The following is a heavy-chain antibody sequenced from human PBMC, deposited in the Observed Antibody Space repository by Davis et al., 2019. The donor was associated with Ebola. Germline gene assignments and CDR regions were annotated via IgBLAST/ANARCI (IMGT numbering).Heavy chain of an antibody. D-gene: IGHD1-26*01. V-gene: IGHV3-74*01. J-gene: IGHJ3*02. CDR1: GFTFSNYW. Sequence: GESLKISCAASGFTFSNYWMHWVRQTPGKGLVWVSRINSDESTTTYADSVKGRFTISRDNAKNTLYLQMNGLRADDTAVYYCAREGGSYGEAFDIWGQGTLVTVSS. CDR2: INSDESTT. CDR3: AREGGSYGEAFDI.